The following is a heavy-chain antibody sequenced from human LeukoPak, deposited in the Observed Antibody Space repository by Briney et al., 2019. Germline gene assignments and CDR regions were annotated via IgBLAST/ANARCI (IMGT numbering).Heavy chain of an antibody. J-gene: IGHJ5*02. V-gene: IGHV4-59*01. CDR1: GGSISSYY. Sequence: PSETLSLTCTISGGSISSYYWSWIRQPPGKGLEWIGYIYYSGSTNYNPSLKSRVTISVDTSKNQFSLKLSSVTAADTAVYYCARALTAGDLMFDPWGQGTLVTVSS. CDR2: IYYSGST. CDR3: ARALTAGDLMFDP. D-gene: IGHD3-10*01.